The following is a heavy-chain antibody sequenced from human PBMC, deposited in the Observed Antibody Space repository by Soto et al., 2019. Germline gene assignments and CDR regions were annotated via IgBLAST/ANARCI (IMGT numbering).Heavy chain of an antibody. Sequence: HGEPLNVSSNGSLESSISYCSCCLLQMHVKGLDLMFIIHPGDSDTRYSPSFQGQVTISADKSISTAYLQWSSLKASDTAMYYCARLNRHAFTYSNYVKYYHYYGMDVWGQGTTVTVSS. V-gene: IGHV5-51*01. J-gene: IGHJ6*02. CDR2: IHPGDSDT. CDR3: ARLNRHAFTYSNYVKYYHYYGMDV. CDR1: LESSISYC. D-gene: IGHD4-4*01.